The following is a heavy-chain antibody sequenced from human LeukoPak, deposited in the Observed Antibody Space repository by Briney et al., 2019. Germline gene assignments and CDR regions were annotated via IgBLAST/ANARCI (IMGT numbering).Heavy chain of an antibody. CDR2: INHSGST. CDR3: ARDGILWFGELLDPDP. V-gene: IGHV4-34*01. CDR1: GGSFSGYY. Sequence: KPSETLSLTCAVCGGSFSGYYWSWIHQPPGKGLEWIGEINHSGSTNYNPSLKSRVTISVDTSKNQFSLKLSSVTAADTAVYYCARDGILWFGELLDPDPWGQGTLVTVSS. D-gene: IGHD3-10*01. J-gene: IGHJ5*02.